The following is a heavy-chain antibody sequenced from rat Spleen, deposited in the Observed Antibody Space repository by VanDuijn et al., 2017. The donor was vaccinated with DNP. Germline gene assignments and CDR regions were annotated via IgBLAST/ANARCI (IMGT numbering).Heavy chain of an antibody. J-gene: IGHJ2*01. Sequence: EVQLVVSGGGLVQPGRSLKLSCAASGFTFSDYYMAWVRQAPTKGLEWVAYISYDGGSTYYGDSVKGRFTISRANVKSTLYLQMNSLSSEDMATYYCVRWYNSGYYFDYWGQGVMVTVSS. CDR3: VRWYNSGYYFDY. V-gene: IGHV5-22*01. CDR2: ISYDGGST. CDR1: GFTFSDYY. D-gene: IGHD4-3*01.